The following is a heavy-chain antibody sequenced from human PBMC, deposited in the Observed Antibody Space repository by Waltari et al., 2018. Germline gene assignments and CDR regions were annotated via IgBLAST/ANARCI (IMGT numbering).Heavy chain of an antibody. J-gene: IGHJ4*02. CDR3: AKDKTSSGWKYFGD. D-gene: IGHD6-19*01. CDR2: ISWNGNDI. CDR1: GFIFDDYA. Sequence: VQLVESGGGLVQPGRSLRLSCVASGFIFDDYAMHWVRRATGKGLECVSGISWNGNDIGYADSVSGRFTTSRDNANALYLQMNSLRADDTAFYYCAKDKTSSGWKYFGDWGPGTLVTVSS. V-gene: IGHV3-9*01.